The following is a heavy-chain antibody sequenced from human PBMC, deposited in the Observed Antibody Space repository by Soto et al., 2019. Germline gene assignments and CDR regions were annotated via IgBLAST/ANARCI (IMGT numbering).Heavy chain of an antibody. D-gene: IGHD3-3*01. Sequence: QVQLVQSGAEVKKPGASVKVSCKASGYTFTSYDINWVRQATGQGREWMGWMNPNSGNTGYAQKFQGRVTMTRHTSISTDYMEMSSLRSEDTAVYYCARSPITYYDFWSGYHNWFDPWGQGTLVTVSS. V-gene: IGHV1-8*01. CDR3: ARSPITYYDFWSGYHNWFDP. J-gene: IGHJ5*02. CDR2: MNPNSGNT. CDR1: GYTFTSYD.